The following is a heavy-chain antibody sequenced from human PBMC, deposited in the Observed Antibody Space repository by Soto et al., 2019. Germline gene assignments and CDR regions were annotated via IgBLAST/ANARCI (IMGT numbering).Heavy chain of an antibody. D-gene: IGHD4-17*01. V-gene: IGHV4-34*01. CDR2: INHSGST. Sequence: SETLSLTCAVYCGSFSGYYWSWIRQPPGKGLEWIGEINHSGSTDYNPSLKSRVTISADTSKNQFSLKLSSVTAADTALYYCACHLNATVTVYWSLDLWGRGTQVTVCS. CDR1: CGSFSGYY. J-gene: IGHJ2*01. CDR3: ACHLNATVTVYWSLDL.